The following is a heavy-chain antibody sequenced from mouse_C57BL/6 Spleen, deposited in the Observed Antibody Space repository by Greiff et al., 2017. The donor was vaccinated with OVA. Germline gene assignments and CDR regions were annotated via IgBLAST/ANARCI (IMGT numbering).Heavy chain of an antibody. V-gene: IGHV1-69*01. CDR3: ARLGVYGSSYYFDY. J-gene: IGHJ2*01. D-gene: IGHD1-1*01. CDR2: IDPSDSYT. Sequence: VQLQQPGAELVMPGASVKLSCKASGYTFTSYWMHWVKQRPGQGLEWIGEIDPSDSYTNYNQKFKGKSTLTVDKSSSTAYMQLSSLTSEDSAVYYCARLGVYGSSYYFDYWGQGTTLTVSS. CDR1: GYTFTSYW.